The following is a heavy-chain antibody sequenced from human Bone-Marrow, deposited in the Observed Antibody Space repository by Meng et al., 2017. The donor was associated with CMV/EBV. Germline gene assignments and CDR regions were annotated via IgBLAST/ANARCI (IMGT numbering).Heavy chain of an antibody. Sequence: ASVKVSCKASGYTFTGYYMHWVRQAPGQGLEWMGWINPNSGGTNYAQKFQGRVTMTRDTSISTAYMELSRLRSDDTAVYYCAREKEPSYYYDSSGYYWGKTQGAFAIWGQGTMVTVSS. J-gene: IGHJ3*02. CDR1: GYTFTGYY. D-gene: IGHD3-22*01. CDR3: AREKEPSYYYDSSGYYWGKTQGAFAI. CDR2: INPNSGGT. V-gene: IGHV1-2*02.